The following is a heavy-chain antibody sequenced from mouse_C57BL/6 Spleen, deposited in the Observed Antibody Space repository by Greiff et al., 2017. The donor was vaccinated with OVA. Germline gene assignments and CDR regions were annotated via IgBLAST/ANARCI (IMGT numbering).Heavy chain of an antibody. Sequence: VQLKESGPELVKPGASVKIPCKASGYTFTDYNMDWVKQSHGKSLEWIGDINPNNGGTIYNQKFKGKATLTVDKSSSTAYMELRSLTSEDTAVYYCARDSWAMDYWGQGTSVTVSS. CDR1: GYTFTDYN. V-gene: IGHV1-18*01. CDR3: ARDSWAMDY. J-gene: IGHJ4*01. CDR2: INPNNGGT.